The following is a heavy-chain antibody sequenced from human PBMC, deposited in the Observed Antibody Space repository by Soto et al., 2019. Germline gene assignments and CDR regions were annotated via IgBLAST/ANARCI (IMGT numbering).Heavy chain of an antibody. CDR2: IKSKTDGGKT. Sequence: GGSLRLACAASGFTFGNAWMRWVRQAPGKGREWVGRIKSKTDGGKTDYAATVKGRFTISRDDSKNTLYVQMNSLKTEDTSVYYCTTAMYTGSNRAFDIWGQGTMVTVS. J-gene: IGHJ3*02. CDR3: TTAMYTGSNRAFDI. D-gene: IGHD1-26*01. V-gene: IGHV3-15*01. CDR1: GFTFGNAW.